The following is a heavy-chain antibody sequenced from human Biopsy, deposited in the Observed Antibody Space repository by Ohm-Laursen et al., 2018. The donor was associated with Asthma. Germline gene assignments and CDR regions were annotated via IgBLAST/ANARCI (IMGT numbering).Heavy chain of an antibody. J-gene: IGHJ4*02. CDR1: GGSISSGGYS. D-gene: IGHD5-24*01. CDR3: ARVKDGYNFDY. V-gene: IGHV4-30-2*01. Sequence: SDTLSLTCAVSGGSISSGGYSWSWIRQPPGKGLEWIGYIYHSGSTYCNPSLKSRVTISVDRSKNQFSLKLSSVTAADTAVYYCARVKDGYNFDYWGQGTLVTVSS. CDR2: IYHSGST.